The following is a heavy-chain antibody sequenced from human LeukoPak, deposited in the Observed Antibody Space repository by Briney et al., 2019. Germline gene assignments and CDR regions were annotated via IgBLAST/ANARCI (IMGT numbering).Heavy chain of an antibody. D-gene: IGHD3/OR15-3a*01. CDR2: INAGNGNT. CDR3: ARAGLVIDAFDI. J-gene: IGHJ3*02. Sequence: ASVKVSCTASGYTFTIYAMHWVRQAPGQRLEWMGWINAGNGNTKYSQKFQGRVTITRDTSASTAYMELSSLRSEDTAVYYCARAGLVIDAFDIWGQGTMVTVSS. CDR1: GYTFTIYA. V-gene: IGHV1-3*01.